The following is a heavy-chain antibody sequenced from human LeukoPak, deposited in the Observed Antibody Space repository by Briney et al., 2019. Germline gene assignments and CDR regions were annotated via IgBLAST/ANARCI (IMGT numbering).Heavy chain of an antibody. J-gene: IGHJ4*02. D-gene: IGHD6-19*01. CDR3: ARGAYSSGWAYFDH. V-gene: IGHV3-11*01. Sequence: PGGSLRLSCAASGFTFSDYYMSWIRQAPGKGLEWVSYISSTSSTIYYADSVKGRFTISRDNGKNSLYLQMNSLRAEDTAVYYCARGAYSSGWAYFDHWGQGTLVTVSS. CDR1: GFTFSDYY. CDR2: ISSTSSTI.